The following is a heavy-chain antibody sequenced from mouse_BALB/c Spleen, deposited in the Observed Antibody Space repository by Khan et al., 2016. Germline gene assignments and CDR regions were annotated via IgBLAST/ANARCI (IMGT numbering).Heavy chain of an antibody. CDR3: AREVGPDY. J-gene: IGHJ2*01. Sequence: QVQLQQPGAELVRPGSSVKISCKASGYAFSSYWMNWVKQRPGQGLEWIGQIYPGDGDTNYNGKFKGKATLTVDKSSSTAYMQLSSLTSEDSTVYFSAREVGPDYCGQGTILPVSS. CDR1: GYAFSSYW. CDR2: IYPGDGDT. D-gene: IGHD4-1*01. V-gene: IGHV1-80*01.